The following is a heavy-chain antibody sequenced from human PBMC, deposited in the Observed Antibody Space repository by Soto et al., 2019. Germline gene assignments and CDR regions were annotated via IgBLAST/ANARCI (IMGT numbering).Heavy chain of an antibody. CDR1: GVSISTSTYY. Sequence: SETLSLTCTVSGVSISTSTYYWGWIRQPPGKGLEWIGSIYYSGSTYYNPSLKSRVTISVDTSKNQFSLKLSSVTAADTAVYYCARRGISAAGTRFDSWGQGTLVTVSS. V-gene: IGHV4-39*01. CDR3: ARRGISAAGTRFDS. CDR2: IYYSGST. J-gene: IGHJ4*02. D-gene: IGHD6-13*01.